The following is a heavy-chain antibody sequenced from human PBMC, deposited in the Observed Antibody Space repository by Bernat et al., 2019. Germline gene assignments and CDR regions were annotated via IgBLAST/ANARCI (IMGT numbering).Heavy chain of an antibody. D-gene: IGHD3-22*01. CDR1: GFTFSGHW. CDR3: ARGGDYYDSSGYCDY. J-gene: IGHJ4*02. CDR2: IDTAGSTT. V-gene: IGHV3-74*01. Sequence: EVQLVESGGDLIQPGGSLRLSCAASGFTFSGHWMHWVRQAPGKGLMWVSRIDTAGSTTTYADSVKGRFTMSRDNAKNTLNLQMNSLRVEDTAVYYCARGGDYYDSSGYCDYWGLGTLVTVSS.